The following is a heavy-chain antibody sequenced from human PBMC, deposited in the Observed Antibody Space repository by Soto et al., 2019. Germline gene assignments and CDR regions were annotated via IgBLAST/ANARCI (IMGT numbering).Heavy chain of an antibody. V-gene: IGHV4-31*03. CDR2: IYYSGNT. CDR3: ARVRTYSSSWDSFDFDY. Sequence: QVHLQESGPGLVKPSQTLSLTCTVSGGSISSGGYYWSWIRQHPGKGLEWIGYIYYSGNTYYNPSLGSRITISVDTSKNQFSLKLSSVTAADTAVYYCARVRTYSSSWDSFDFDYWGQGTLVTVSP. D-gene: IGHD6-13*01. CDR1: GGSISSGGYY. J-gene: IGHJ4*02.